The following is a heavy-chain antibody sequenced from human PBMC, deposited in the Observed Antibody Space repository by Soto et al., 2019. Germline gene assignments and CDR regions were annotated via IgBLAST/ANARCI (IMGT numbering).Heavy chain of an antibody. V-gene: IGHV3-23*01. J-gene: IGHJ4*02. Sequence: GGSLRLSCAASGFTFSSYAMSWVRQAPGKGLEWVSAISGSSGSTYYADSVKGRFTISRDNSKNTLYLQMNSLRAEDTAVYYCANSVVVVAATLYWGQGTLVTVSS. CDR1: GFTFSSYA. CDR3: ANSVVVVAATLY. D-gene: IGHD2-15*01. CDR2: ISGSSGST.